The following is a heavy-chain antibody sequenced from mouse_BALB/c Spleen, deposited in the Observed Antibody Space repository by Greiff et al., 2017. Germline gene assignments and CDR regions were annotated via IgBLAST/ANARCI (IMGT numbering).Heavy chain of an antibody. D-gene: IGHD2-10*02. CDR2: ISTYYGNT. Sequence: VQLQQSGPELVRPGVSVKISCKGSGYTFTDYAMHWVKQSPAKGLEWIGVISTYYGNTNYNQKFKGKATMTVDKSSSTAYMELARMTSEDSAIYYCARKYGNYEEYAMDYWGQGTSVTVSS. V-gene: IGHV1-67*01. CDR1: GYTFTDYA. J-gene: IGHJ4*01. CDR3: ARKYGNYEEYAMDY.